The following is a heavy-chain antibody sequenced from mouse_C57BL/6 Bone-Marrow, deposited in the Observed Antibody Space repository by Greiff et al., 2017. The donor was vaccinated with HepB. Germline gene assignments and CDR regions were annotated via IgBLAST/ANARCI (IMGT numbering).Heavy chain of an antibody. CDR3: ARDYYYGYDEDYAMDY. CDR2: IWSGGST. V-gene: IGHV2-2*01. J-gene: IGHJ4*01. Sequence: VQLQQSGPGLVQPSQSLSITCTVSGFSLTSYGVHWVRQSPGKGLEWLGVIWSGGSTDYNAAFISRLSISKDNSKSQVFFKMNSLQADDTAIYYCARDYYYGYDEDYAMDYWGQGTSVTASS. D-gene: IGHD2-2*01. CDR1: GFSLTSYG.